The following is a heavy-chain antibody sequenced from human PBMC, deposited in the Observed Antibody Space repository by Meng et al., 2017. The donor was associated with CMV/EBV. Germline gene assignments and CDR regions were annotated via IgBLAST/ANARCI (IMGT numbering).Heavy chain of an antibody. CDR3: ARIAADNSYYYYYGMDV. CDR2: IYYSGST. V-gene: IGHV4-39*01. D-gene: IGHD6-13*01. Sequence: SETLSLTCTVSGGSISSSSYYWGWIRQPPGKGLEWIGSIYYSGSTYYNPSLKSRVTISVDTSKNQFSLKLSSVTAADTAVYYCARIAADNSYYYYYGMDVWGQGTTVTSP. CDR1: GGSISSSSYY. J-gene: IGHJ6*02.